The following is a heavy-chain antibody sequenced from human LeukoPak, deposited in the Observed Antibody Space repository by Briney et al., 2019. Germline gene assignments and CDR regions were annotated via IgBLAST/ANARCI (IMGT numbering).Heavy chain of an antibody. CDR1: GDSISSSSYY. V-gene: IGHV4-39*01. CDR3: ARRTYNWFDP. Sequence: SETLSLTCTVSGDSISSSSYYWGWIRQPPGKGLEWIGSIYYSGSTYYNPSLKSRVTISVDTSKNQFSLKLSSVTAADTAVYYCARRTYNWFDPWGQGTLVTVSS. J-gene: IGHJ5*02. CDR2: IYYSGST.